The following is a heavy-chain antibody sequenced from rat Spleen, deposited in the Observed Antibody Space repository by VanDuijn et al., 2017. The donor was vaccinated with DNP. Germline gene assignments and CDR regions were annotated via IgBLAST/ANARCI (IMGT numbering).Heavy chain of an antibody. J-gene: IGHJ2*01. CDR2: ISFDGDST. CDR1: GFTFSDYN. V-gene: IGHV5-7*01. Sequence: EVQLVQSGGGLVQPGRSLKLSCAGSGFTFSDYNMVWVRQAPKKGLEWVATISFDGDSTYYRDSVKGRFTISRDNAKSTLYLQMDSLRSEDTATYYCARPDYWGQGVMVTVSS. CDR3: ARPDY.